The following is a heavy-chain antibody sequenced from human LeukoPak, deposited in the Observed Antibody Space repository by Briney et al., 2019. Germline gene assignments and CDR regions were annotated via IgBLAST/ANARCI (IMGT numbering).Heavy chain of an antibody. CDR3: ARGGVIVNLYYFDY. CDR1: GGTFSSYI. D-gene: IGHD3-10*01. CDR2: IIPILGIA. V-gene: IGHV1-69*02. Sequence: AASVKVSCKASGGTFSSYIMSWVRQAPGQGLEWMGRIIPILGIANYAQKFQGRVTITADKSTSTAYMELSSLRSEDTAVYYCARGGVIVNLYYFDYWGQGTLVTVSS. J-gene: IGHJ4*02.